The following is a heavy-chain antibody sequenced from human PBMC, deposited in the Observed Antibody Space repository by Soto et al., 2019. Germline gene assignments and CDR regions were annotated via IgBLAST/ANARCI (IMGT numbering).Heavy chain of an antibody. CDR2: ISSSSSYI. D-gene: IGHD3-3*01. CDR3: ASGGGEYYDFWSGYYRIDAFDI. CDR1: GFAFSSHP. Sequence: GGSLRLSCAASGFAFSSHPMSWVRQAPEKGLEWVSGISSSSSYIYYADSVKGRFTISRDNAKNSLYLQMNSLRAEDTAVYYCASGGGEYYDFWSGYYRIDAFDIWGQGTMVTVSS. V-gene: IGHV3-21*01. J-gene: IGHJ3*02.